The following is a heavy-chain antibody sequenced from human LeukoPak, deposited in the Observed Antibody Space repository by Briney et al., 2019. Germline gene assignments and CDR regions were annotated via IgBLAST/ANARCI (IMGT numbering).Heavy chain of an antibody. Sequence: GGSLRLSCAASGFTFSTYAVHWVRQPPGKGLECVAVISYDGNNKYYADSVRGRFTISRDNSKNTLNLEMNSLRAEDTAVYYCARDFGKTPTGPYFWGQGTLVTVSS. CDR3: ARDFGKTPTGPYF. CDR1: GFTFSTYA. CDR2: ISYDGNNK. V-gene: IGHV3-30-3*01. J-gene: IGHJ4*02. D-gene: IGHD3-10*01.